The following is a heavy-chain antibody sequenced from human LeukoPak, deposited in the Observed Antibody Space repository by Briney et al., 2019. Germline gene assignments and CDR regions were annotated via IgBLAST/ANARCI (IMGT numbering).Heavy chain of an antibody. Sequence: ASVKVSCKASGYTFTGYYMHWVRQAPGQGLEWMGWINPNSGGTNYAQKFQGRVTMTRDTSISTAYMELSNLRSEDTAVYYCARDRGDGYSLGDFDYWGQGTLVTVSS. D-gene: IGHD5-24*01. J-gene: IGHJ4*02. CDR2: INPNSGGT. CDR1: GYTFTGYY. V-gene: IGHV1-2*02. CDR3: ARDRGDGYSLGDFDY.